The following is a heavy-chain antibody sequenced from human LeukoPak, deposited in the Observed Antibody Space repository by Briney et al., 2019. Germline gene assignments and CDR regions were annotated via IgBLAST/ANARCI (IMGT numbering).Heavy chain of an antibody. Sequence: PSETLSLTCTVSGDSISSYYWSWIRQPPGKGLEWIGYISNSGSTNYNPSLKSRVTISVDTSKNQFSLKMRSVTAADTAVYYCAREPDAFDIWGQGTMVTVSS. V-gene: IGHV4-59*01. CDR1: GDSISSYY. CDR3: AREPDAFDI. J-gene: IGHJ3*02. CDR2: ISNSGST.